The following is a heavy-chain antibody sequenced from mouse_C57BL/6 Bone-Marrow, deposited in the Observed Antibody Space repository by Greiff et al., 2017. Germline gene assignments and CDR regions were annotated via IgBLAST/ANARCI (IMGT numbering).Heavy chain of an antibody. CDR2: IWTGGGT. V-gene: IGHV2-9-1*01. CDR1: GFSLTSYA. Sequence: VKLMESGPGLVAPSQSLSITCTVSGFSLTSYAISWVRQPPGKGLEWLGVIWTGGGTNYNSALKSSLSISKDNSKSQVFLKMNSLQTDDTARYYCARNPLYYYGGVDYWGQGTSVTVSS. D-gene: IGHD1-1*01. CDR3: ARNPLYYYGGVDY. J-gene: IGHJ4*01.